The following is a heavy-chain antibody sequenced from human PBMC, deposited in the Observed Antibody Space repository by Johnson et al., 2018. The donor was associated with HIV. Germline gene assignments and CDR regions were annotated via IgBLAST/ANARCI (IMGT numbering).Heavy chain of an antibody. CDR2: ISWNSGST. D-gene: IGHD6-19*01. V-gene: IGHV3-9*01. CDR3: ARAVARGQWLANGYI. CDR1: GFTFDDYA. Sequence: LVESGGGLVQPGRSLRLSCAASGFTFDDYAMHWVRQAPGKGLEWVSGISWNSGSTYYGDAVKGRFTISRDNSNNTLYIQMNSLRAEDTAVYYCARAVARGQWLANGYIWGQGTMVTVSS. J-gene: IGHJ3*02.